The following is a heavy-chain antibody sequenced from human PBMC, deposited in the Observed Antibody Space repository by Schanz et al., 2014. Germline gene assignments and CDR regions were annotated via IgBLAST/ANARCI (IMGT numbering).Heavy chain of an antibody. CDR2: IKSNTDGGTT. D-gene: IGHD2-2*02. J-gene: IGHJ5*02. CDR3: TSMATIPRNWFDP. Sequence: EVELVESGGGLVKPGGSLRLSGLGPGFTFTNAWRSWVRKAPGKGLEWVGRIKSNTDGGTTDYATPVKGRFTISRDDSKNTLYLQMNSLKSEDTAVYYCTSMATIPRNWFDPWGQGTLVTVSS. V-gene: IGHV3-15*01. CDR1: GFTFTNAW.